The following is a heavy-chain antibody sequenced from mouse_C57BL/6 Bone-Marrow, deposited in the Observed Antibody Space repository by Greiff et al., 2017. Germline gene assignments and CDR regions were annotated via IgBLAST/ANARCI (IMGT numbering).Heavy chain of an antibody. CDR2: ISSGSSTI. J-gene: IGHJ2*01. Sequence: EVKLVESGGGLVKPGGSLKLSCAASGFTFSDYGMHWVRQAPEKGLEWVAYISSGSSTIYYADTVKGRFTITKDNAKNTLFLQMTSLGSEDTAMYCKARKSMDYFDYWGQGTTLTVSS. CDR3: ARKSMDYFDY. V-gene: IGHV5-17*01. CDR1: GFTFSDYG. D-gene: IGHD2-10*02.